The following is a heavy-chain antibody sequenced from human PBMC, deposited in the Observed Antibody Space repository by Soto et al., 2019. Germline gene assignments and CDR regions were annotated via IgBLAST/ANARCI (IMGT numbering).Heavy chain of an antibody. D-gene: IGHD6-6*01. CDR1: GFIFSPYS. CDR2: ISGSGSPI. Sequence: AGGSLRLSCAASGFIFSPYSMNWVRQAPGKGLEWVAFISGSGSPIYYADSVKGRFTISRDNSKNTLDLQMSSLRAEDTAVYYCATVHSTSRSFDYWGQGTLVTVSS. CDR3: ATVHSTSRSFDY. J-gene: IGHJ4*02. V-gene: IGHV3-48*01.